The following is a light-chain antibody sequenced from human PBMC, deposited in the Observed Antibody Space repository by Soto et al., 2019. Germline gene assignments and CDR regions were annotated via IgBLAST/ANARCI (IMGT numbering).Light chain of an antibody. V-gene: IGKV1-33*01. CDR3: QQYANLPPGYT. CDR2: KAS. J-gene: IGKJ2*01. Sequence: DIQMTQSPSSLSASGGDRVTITCRASQSISSYLNWYQQKPGKAPKLLIYKASTLKSGVPSRFSGSGSGTEFTLTISSLQPEDSATYYCQQYANLPPGYTFGQGTKV. CDR1: QSISSY.